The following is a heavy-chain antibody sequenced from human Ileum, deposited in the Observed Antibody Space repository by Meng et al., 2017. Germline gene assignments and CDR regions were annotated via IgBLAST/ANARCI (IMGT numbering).Heavy chain of an antibody. V-gene: IGHV4-34*01. CDR3: ARGGGRYGPDFDY. CDR2: INHSGST. Sequence: QGQLQQWGAGLLKPSETLSRTVAGYGGSFSGYYWSWIRQPPGKGLEWIGEINHSGSTNYNPSLKSRVTISVDTSKNQFSLKLSSVTAADTAVYYCARGGGRYGPDFDYWGQGTLVTVSS. D-gene: IGHD3-16*01. CDR1: GGSFSGYY. J-gene: IGHJ4*02.